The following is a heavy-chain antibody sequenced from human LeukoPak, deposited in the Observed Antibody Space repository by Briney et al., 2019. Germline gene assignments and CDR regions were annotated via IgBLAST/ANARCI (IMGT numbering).Heavy chain of an antibody. CDR3: ARTSSFDY. J-gene: IGHJ4*02. CDR1: GYTFTEYY. V-gene: IGHV1-2*02. CDR2: INPNNGGT. D-gene: IGHD6-6*01. Sequence: ASVKVSCKSSGYTFTEYYMHWVRQAPGQGLEWMGWINPNNGGTNYAQKFQGRVTLTRDTSISTVYIEVNTVRSDDTAVYYCARTSSFDYWGQGTLVTVSS.